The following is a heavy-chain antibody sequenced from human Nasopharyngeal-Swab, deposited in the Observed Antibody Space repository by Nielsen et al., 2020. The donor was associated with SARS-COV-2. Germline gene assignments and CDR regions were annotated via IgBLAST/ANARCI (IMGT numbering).Heavy chain of an antibody. Sequence: VRQAPGKGLEWVSAISGSGGSTYYADSVKGRFTISRGNSKNTLYLQMNSLRAEDTAVYYCAKGVVGAAAGLFDYWGQGTLVTVSS. V-gene: IGHV3-23*01. J-gene: IGHJ4*02. CDR2: ISGSGGST. CDR3: AKGVVGAAAGLFDY. D-gene: IGHD6-13*01.